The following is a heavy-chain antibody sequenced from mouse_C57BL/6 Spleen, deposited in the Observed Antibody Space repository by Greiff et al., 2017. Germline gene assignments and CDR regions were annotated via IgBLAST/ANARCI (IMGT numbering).Heavy chain of an antibody. Sequence: EVQLQQSGPELVKPGASVKMSCKASGYTFTDYNMHWVKQSHGKSLEWIGYINPNNGGTSYNQKFKGKATLTVNKSSSTAYMELRSLTSEDSAVYYCARLWYYGSTYYFDYWGQGTTLTGSS. V-gene: IGHV1-22*01. CDR2: INPNNGGT. J-gene: IGHJ2*01. CDR1: GYTFTDYN. D-gene: IGHD1-1*01. CDR3: ARLWYYGSTYYFDY.